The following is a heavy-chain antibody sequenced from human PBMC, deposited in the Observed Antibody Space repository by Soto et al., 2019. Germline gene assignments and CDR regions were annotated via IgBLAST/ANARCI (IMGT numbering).Heavy chain of an antibody. J-gene: IGHJ4*02. CDR3: ARGITIFAVVPG. CDR1: GYTFTSYD. D-gene: IGHD3-3*01. V-gene: IGHV1-8*01. CDR2: MNPNRGNT. Sequence: QVQLVQSGAEVKKPGASVKVSCKASGYTFTSYDINWVRQATGQGLEWMGWMNPNRGNTGYAQKFQGRVTMTRNTSISTAYMELSSLISEDTAVYYCARGITIFAVVPGWGQGTLFTVSS.